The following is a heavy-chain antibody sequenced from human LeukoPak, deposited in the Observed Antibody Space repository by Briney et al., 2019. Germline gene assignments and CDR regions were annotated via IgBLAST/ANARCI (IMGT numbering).Heavy chain of an antibody. J-gene: IGHJ4*02. D-gene: IGHD3/OR15-3a*01. Sequence: GGSLRLSCAASGFPFSSYAMSWVRQAPGKGLEWVSTLSGNGGSTYYADSVKGRFTISRDNSKNTLYLQLNSLRAEDTAVYYCARDQRTGRFDYWGQGTLVTVSS. CDR1: GFPFSSYA. CDR2: LSGNGGST. V-gene: IGHV3-23*01. CDR3: ARDQRTGRFDY.